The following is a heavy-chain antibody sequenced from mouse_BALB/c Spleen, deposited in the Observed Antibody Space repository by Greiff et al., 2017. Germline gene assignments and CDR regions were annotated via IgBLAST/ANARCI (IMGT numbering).Heavy chain of an antibody. CDR2: INPYNDGT. CDR3: ARWGYYGSSSYAMDY. CDR1: GYTFTSYV. D-gene: IGHD1-1*01. Sequence: EVQLQQSGPELVKPGASVKMSCKASGYTFTSYVMHWVKQKPGQGLEWIGYINPYNDGTKYNEKFKGKDTLTSDKSSSTAYMELSSLTSEDSAVYYCARWGYYGSSSYAMDYWGQGTSVTVSS. J-gene: IGHJ4*01. V-gene: IGHV1-14*01.